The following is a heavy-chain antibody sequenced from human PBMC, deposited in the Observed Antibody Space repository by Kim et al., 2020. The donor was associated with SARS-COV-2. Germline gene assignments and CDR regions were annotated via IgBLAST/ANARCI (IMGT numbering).Heavy chain of an antibody. J-gene: IGHJ6*02. D-gene: IGHD5-12*01. V-gene: IGHV3-13*01. CDR1: GFTFSSYD. Sequence: GGSLRLSCAASGFTFSSYDMHWVRQATGKGLEWVSAIGTAGDTYYPGSVKGRFTISRENAKNSLYLQMNSLRAGDTAVYYCARDLRRGYSGYDSLGYYYGMDVWGQGTTVTVSS. CDR3: ARDLRRGYSGYDSLGYYYGMDV. CDR2: IGTAGDT.